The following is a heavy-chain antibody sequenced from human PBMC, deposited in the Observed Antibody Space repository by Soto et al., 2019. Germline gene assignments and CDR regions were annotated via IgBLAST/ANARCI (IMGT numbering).Heavy chain of an antibody. CDR1: GSTFSSYA. V-gene: IGHV3-23*01. CDR3: AREGGNLNWFDP. D-gene: IGHD1-26*01. CDR2: ISGSGDST. J-gene: IGHJ5*02. Sequence: GGSLRLSCAASGSTFSSYAMSWVRQAPGKGLEWVSVISGSGDSTYYADSVKGRFTISRDNSKNSLYLQMNSLRDEDTAVYYCAREGGNLNWFDPWGQGTLVTVSS.